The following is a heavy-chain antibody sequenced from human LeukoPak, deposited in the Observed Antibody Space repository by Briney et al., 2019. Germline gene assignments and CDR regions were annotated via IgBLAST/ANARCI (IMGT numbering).Heavy chain of an antibody. CDR2: IWYDGSNK. V-gene: IGHV3-33*01. CDR3: ARDNQIQLAYTDY. Sequence: GGSLRLSCAAPGFTFSSYGMHWVRQAPGKALEWVAVIWYDGSNKYYADSVKGRFTISRDNSKNTLYLQMNSLRAEDTAVYYCARDNQIQLAYTDYWGQGTLVTVSS. D-gene: IGHD5-18*01. CDR1: GFTFSSYG. J-gene: IGHJ4*02.